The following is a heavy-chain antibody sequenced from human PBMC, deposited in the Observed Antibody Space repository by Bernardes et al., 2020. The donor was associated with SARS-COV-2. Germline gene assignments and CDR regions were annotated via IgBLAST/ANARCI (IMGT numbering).Heavy chain of an antibody. CDR3: ARDPWDFWSGYYSGGMDV. V-gene: IGHV3-74*01. CDR2: INSDGSST. Sequence: GGSLRLSCAASGFTFSSYCMHWVRQAPGKGLVWVSRINSDGSSTSYADSVKGRFTISRDNAKNTLYLQMNSLRAEDTAVYYCARDPWDFWSGYYSGGMDVWGQGTTVTVSS. J-gene: IGHJ6*02. CDR1: GFTFSSYC. D-gene: IGHD3-3*01.